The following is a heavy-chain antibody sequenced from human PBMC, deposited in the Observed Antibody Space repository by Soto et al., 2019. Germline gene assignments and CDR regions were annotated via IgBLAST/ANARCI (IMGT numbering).Heavy chain of an antibody. V-gene: IGHV3-23*01. Sequence: PGGSLRLSCAASGFTFSSYAMSWVRQAPGKGLEWVSAISGSGGSTYYADSVKGRFTISRDNSKNTLYLQMNSLRAEDTAVYYCAITDYYDSSGYPDAFDIWGQGTMVTVSS. CDR3: AITDYYDSSGYPDAFDI. D-gene: IGHD3-22*01. J-gene: IGHJ3*02. CDR2: ISGSGGST. CDR1: GFTFSSYA.